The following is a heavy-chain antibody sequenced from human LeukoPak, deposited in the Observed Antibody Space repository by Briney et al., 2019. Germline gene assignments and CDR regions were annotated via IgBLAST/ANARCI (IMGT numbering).Heavy chain of an antibody. Sequence: SETLSLTCTVSGGSISSSSYYWGWIRQPPGKGLEWIGSIYYSGSTYYNPSLKSRVTISVDTSKNQFSLKLSSVTAADTAVYYCARGQPTYYSESGSNWFDPWGQGTLVTVSS. CDR3: ARGQPTYYSESGSNWFDP. CDR1: GGSISSSSYY. J-gene: IGHJ5*02. CDR2: IYYSGST. D-gene: IGHD3-10*01. V-gene: IGHV4-39*01.